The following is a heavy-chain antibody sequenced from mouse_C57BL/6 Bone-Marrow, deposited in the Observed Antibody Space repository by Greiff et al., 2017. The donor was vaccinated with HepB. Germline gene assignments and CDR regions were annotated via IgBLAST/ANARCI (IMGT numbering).Heavy chain of an antibody. Sequence: EVQLVESGGGLVKPGGSLKLSCAASGFTFSSYAMSWVRQTPEKRPGWVATISDGGSYTYYPDNVKGRFTISRDNAKNNLYLQMGHLKSEDTAMYYCAREGGVVAYYYAMDYWGQGTSVTVSS. D-gene: IGHD1-1*01. CDR3: AREGGVVAYYYAMDY. J-gene: IGHJ4*01. V-gene: IGHV5-4*01. CDR1: GFTFSSYA. CDR2: ISDGGSYT.